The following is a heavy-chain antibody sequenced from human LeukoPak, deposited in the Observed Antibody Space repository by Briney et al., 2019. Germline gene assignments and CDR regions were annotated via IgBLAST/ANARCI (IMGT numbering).Heavy chain of an antibody. CDR2: IKEDGSEI. D-gene: IGHD4-23*01. CDR1: AFTFSSYW. J-gene: IGHJ4*02. CDR3: ARDRGYSSFDY. Sequence: GGSLRLSCEASAFTFSSYWMSWIRQAPGKGLEWVANIKEDGSEINYVDSVKGRFTISRDKAKHSLFLQLNSLRVEDTAVYYCARDRGYSSFDYWGQGTLVTVSS. V-gene: IGHV3-7*01.